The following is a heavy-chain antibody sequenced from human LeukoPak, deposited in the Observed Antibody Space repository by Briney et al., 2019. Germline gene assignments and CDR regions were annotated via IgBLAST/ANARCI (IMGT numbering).Heavy chain of an antibody. CDR1: GGSFSGYY. CDR2: IYYSWST. D-gene: IGHD5-18*01. J-gene: IGHJ4*02. CDR3: ARAGRYSYGSDFDY. V-gene: IGHV4-59*01. Sequence: PSETLSLTCAVYGGSFSGYYWSWIRQPPGKGLEPIGHIYYSWSTNYSPSLKIRVNISVDTSKNQFSLKLSSVTAADTAVYYCARAGRYSYGSDFDYWGQGTLVTVSS.